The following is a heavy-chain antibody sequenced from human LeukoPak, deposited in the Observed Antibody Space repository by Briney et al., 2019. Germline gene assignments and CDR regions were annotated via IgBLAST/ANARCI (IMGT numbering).Heavy chain of an antibody. V-gene: IGHV4-39*01. CDR1: GDSIGRINYY. J-gene: IGHJ4*02. Sequence: SETLSLTCTISGDSIGRINYYWGWIRQPPGKGLEWIVSMSYSGHTYYNPSLKSRVTTSIDTSKNQLSLKLTSVTAADTAVYYCARQTGSGLFILPGGQGTLVTVSS. CDR2: MSYSGHT. D-gene: IGHD3/OR15-3a*01. CDR3: ARQTGSGLFILP.